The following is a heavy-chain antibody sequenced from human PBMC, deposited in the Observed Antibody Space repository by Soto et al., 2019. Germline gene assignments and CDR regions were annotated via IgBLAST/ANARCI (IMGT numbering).Heavy chain of an antibody. Sequence: ASVKVSCKASGYTFTSYYMHWVRQAPGQGLEWMGIINPSGGSTSYAQKFQGRVTMTRDTSTSTVYMELSSLRSEDTAVYYCARGWGXVTMIVVPSSALGAFDIWGQGTMVTVSS. CDR2: INPSGGST. J-gene: IGHJ3*02. CDR1: GYTFTSYY. D-gene: IGHD3-22*01. V-gene: IGHV1-46*01. CDR3: ARGWGXVTMIVVPSSALGAFDI.